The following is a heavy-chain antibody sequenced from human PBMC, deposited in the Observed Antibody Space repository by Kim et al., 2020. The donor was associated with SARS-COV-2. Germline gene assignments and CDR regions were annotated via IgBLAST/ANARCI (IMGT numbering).Heavy chain of an antibody. CDR1: GFTFANFG. Sequence: GGSLRLSCAASGFTFANFGMNWVRQAPGKGLEWVSAISNDGRSTFDADSVKGRFTISRDNSKNTLYLQLSSLRVEDTAVYYCAKREGHTGSGYMDVWGQGTTVPVSS. CDR2: ISNDGRST. V-gene: IGHV3-23*01. D-gene: IGHD3-10*01. J-gene: IGHJ6*02. CDR3: AKREGHTGSGYMDV.